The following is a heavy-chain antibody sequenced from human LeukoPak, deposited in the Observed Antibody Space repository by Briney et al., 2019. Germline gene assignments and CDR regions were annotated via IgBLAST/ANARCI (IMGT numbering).Heavy chain of an antibody. Sequence: SETLSLTCTVSGGSISRSNWWSWVRPPPGKGLEWIGEIHDTGSTNYNPPLKSRVTMSLDKSKNQFSLNLNSVTAADTAVYYCATYYDILSGYTFDYWGQGTLVAVSS. CDR2: IHDTGST. D-gene: IGHD3-9*01. J-gene: IGHJ4*02. V-gene: IGHV4-4*02. CDR3: ATYYDILSGYTFDY. CDR1: GGSISRSNW.